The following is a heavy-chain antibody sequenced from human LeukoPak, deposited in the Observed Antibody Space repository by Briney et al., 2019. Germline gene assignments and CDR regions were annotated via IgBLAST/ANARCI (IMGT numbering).Heavy chain of an antibody. D-gene: IGHD4/OR15-4a*01. CDR1: GASIRSYY. J-gene: IGHJ6*02. CDR3: ARDKVPAGSMDD. CDR2: IYTSGST. V-gene: IGHV4-4*07. Sequence: PSEPLSLTCTVLGASIRSYYWSWIRQSAGKGLEWIGRIYTSGSTNYNPSLKSRVAMSVNTSKNQFSMKLRSVTAADTAVYCCARDKVPAGSMDDWGQGTTVTAAS.